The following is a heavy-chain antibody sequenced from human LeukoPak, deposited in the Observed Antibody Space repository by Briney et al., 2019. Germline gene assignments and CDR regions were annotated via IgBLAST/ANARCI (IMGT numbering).Heavy chain of an antibody. CDR3: ARWVMAIAFDY. J-gene: IGHJ4*02. V-gene: IGHV4-59*01. Sequence: PSETLSLTCTVSGGSISSYYWSWIRQPPGKGLEWIGYIYYSGSTNYNPSLKSRVTISVDTSKNQFSLKLSSVTAADTAVYYCARWVMAIAFDYWGQGTLVTVSS. D-gene: IGHD2-21*01. CDR2: IYYSGST. CDR1: GGSISSYY.